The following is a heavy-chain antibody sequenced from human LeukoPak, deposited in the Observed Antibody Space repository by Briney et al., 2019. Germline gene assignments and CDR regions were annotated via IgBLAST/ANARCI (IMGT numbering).Heavy chain of an antibody. D-gene: IGHD3-10*01. CDR2: IYYSGST. J-gene: IGHJ1*01. V-gene: IGHV4-39*01. CDR1: GGSISSSSYY. Sequence: SETLSLTCTVSGGSISSSSYYWGWIRQPPGKGLEWIGSIYYSGSTYYNPSLKSRVTISVDTSKNQFSLKLSSVTAADTAVYYCARHTVYGSGSYLQYFQHWGQGTLVTVSS. CDR3: ARHTVYGSGSYLQYFQH.